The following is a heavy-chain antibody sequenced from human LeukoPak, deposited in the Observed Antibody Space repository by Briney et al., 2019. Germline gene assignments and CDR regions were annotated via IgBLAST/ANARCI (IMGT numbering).Heavy chain of an antibody. J-gene: IGHJ4*02. CDR1: GGTFSSYA. Sequence: SVKVSCKASGGTFSSYAIIWVRQAPGQGLEWMGRIIPIFGTANYAQKFQGRVTITTDESTSTAYMELSSLRSEDTAVYYCAISGLAQPVGLWDYWGQGTLVTVSS. CDR3: AISGLAQPVGLWDY. V-gene: IGHV1-69*05. D-gene: IGHD3/OR15-3a*01. CDR2: IIPIFGTA.